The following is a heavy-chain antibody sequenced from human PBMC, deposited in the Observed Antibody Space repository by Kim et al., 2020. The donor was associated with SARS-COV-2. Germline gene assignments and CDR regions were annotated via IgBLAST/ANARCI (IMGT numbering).Heavy chain of an antibody. J-gene: IGHJ6*02. V-gene: IGHV3-30*04. CDR2: ISFDGTNK. CDR3: ARASYCGGDCNPYFYYGMDV. CDR1: GFTFSYYA. Sequence: GGSLRLSCAASGFTFSYYAMHWVRQAPGKGLEWVAVISFDGTNKYYADSVKGRFTFSRDNSKSTLDLQMNSLRPEDTAIYYCARASYCGGDCNPYFYYGMDVWGQGTAVTVSS. D-gene: IGHD2-21*02.